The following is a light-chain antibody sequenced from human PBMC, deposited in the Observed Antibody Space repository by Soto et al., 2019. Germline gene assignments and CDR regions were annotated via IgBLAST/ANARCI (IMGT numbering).Light chain of an antibody. CDR2: DSS. CDR1: QSVSSH. Sequence: ILLTQSPDTLALSPGEVSHLSFRASQSVSSHVVWYQQKPGQAPRLLISDSSTRATGIPARFSGSGSGTEFTLTISSLQSDDSAIYYCQQFGDWPSFGLGTKVDIK. CDR3: QQFGDWPS. J-gene: IGKJ1*01. V-gene: IGKV3-15*01.